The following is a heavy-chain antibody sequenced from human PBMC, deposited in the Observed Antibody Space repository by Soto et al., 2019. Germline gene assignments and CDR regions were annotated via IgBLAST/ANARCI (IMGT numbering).Heavy chain of an antibody. D-gene: IGHD5-18*01. CDR1: GFTFSSYG. V-gene: IGHV3-30*18. J-gene: IGHJ4*02. Sequence: QVQLVESGGGVVQPGRSLRLSCAASGFTFSSYGMHWVRQAPGKGLEWVAVISYDGSNKYYADSVKGRFTISRDNSKNTLYLQMNSLRAEDTAVYYCAKAGTAMALDYWGQGTLVTVSS. CDR3: AKAGTAMALDY. CDR2: ISYDGSNK.